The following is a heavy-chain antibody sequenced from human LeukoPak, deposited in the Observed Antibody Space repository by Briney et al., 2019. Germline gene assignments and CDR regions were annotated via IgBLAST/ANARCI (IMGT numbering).Heavy chain of an antibody. CDR1: GGSFSGYY. CDR2: INHSGST. V-gene: IGHV4-34*01. J-gene: IGHJ4*02. CDR3: ARGVDGAY. D-gene: IGHD3-16*01. Sequence: PSETLSLTCAVYGGSFSGYYWSWIRQPPGKGLEWIGEINHSGSTNYNPSLKSRVTISVDTSKNQFSLKLSSVTAAGTAVYYCARGVDGAYWGQGTLVTVSS.